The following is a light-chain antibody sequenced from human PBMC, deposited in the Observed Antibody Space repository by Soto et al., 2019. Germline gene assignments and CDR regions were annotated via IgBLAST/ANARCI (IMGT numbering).Light chain of an antibody. CDR2: GAS. V-gene: IGKV3-15*01. CDR3: QQYNNWPRT. CDR1: QSVSSN. Sequence: ETVMTQSPATLSVSPGERATLSCRASQSVSSNLAWYQQKPGQAPRLLIYGASTRATDIPARFSGSGSGTEFTLTISSLQSEDFAVYYCQQYNNWPRTFGQGTKVEIK. J-gene: IGKJ1*01.